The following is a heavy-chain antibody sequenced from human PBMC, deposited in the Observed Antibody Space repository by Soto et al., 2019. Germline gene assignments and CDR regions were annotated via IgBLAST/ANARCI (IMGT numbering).Heavy chain of an antibody. V-gene: IGHV4-39*01. CDR1: GGSISSSSYY. D-gene: IGHD3-10*01. CDR3: ARHSTMVRGPAGYYYYYYMDV. CDR2: IYYSGST. J-gene: IGHJ6*03. Sequence: SETLSLTCTVSGGSISSSSYYWACIRQPPGKRLERIGSIYYSGSTYYNPSLKSRVTKSVDTSKNQIPLKLSSVTAAEKAVYNCARHSTMVRGPAGYYYYYYMDVWGKGTTVT.